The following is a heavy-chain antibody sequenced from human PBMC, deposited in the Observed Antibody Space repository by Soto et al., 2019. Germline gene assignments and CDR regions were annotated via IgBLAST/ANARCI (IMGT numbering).Heavy chain of an antibody. V-gene: IGHV6-1*01. CDR3: AGTTSHYWYYMDV. CDR2: TYYRSRWYN. Sequence: SQTLSLTCVISGDSVSSNNAAWNWIRQSPSRGLEWLGRTYYRSRWYNDYAVSVKSRITVNPDTSKNQFSLQLTSVTPEDTAVYYCAGTTSHYWYYMDVWGKGTTVTVPS. D-gene: IGHD1-7*01. J-gene: IGHJ6*03. CDR1: GDSVSSNNAA.